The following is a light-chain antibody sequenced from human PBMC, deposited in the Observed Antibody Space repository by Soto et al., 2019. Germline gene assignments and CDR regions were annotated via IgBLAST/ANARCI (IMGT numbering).Light chain of an antibody. CDR1: SSDVGAYNY. V-gene: IGLV2-8*01. Sequence: ALTQPPSASGSPGQSVTISCTGTSSDVGAYNYVSWYQQYPGKAPKLMIYEVTKRPSGVPDRFSGSKSGNTASLTVSGLQAEDEADYYCTSYVGNNIWVFGGGTKLTVL. CDR3: TSYVGNNIWV. J-gene: IGLJ3*02. CDR2: EVT.